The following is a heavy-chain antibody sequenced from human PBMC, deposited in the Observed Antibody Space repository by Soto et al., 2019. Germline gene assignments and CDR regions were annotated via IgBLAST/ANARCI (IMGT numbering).Heavy chain of an antibody. Sequence: LRLSCAASGFTFSSYAMSWVRQAPGKGLEWVSAISGSGGSTYYADSVKGRFTISRDNSKNTLYLQMNGLRAEDTAVYYCAKGSYCGGDCYIFDYWGQGTLVTVSS. CDR3: AKGSYCGGDCYIFDY. CDR2: ISGSGGST. V-gene: IGHV3-23*01. J-gene: IGHJ4*02. CDR1: GFTFSSYA. D-gene: IGHD2-21*02.